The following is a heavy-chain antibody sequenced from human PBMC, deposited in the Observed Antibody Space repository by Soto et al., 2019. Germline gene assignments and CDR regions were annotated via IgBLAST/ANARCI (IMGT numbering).Heavy chain of an antibody. Sequence: EVQLLESGGGLVQPGGSLRLSCVACGFSFSTRAMMWVRQAPGKGLEWVSGIVGSGDAFHADSVKGRFTISKDNSKNTLYLQMNGLRAEDTAVYFCAKDAVYDDGVWLPDYWGQGTLVTVSS. CDR1: GFSFSTRA. V-gene: IGHV3-23*01. D-gene: IGHD4-17*01. CDR3: AKDAVYDDGVWLPDY. J-gene: IGHJ4*02. CDR2: IVGSGDA.